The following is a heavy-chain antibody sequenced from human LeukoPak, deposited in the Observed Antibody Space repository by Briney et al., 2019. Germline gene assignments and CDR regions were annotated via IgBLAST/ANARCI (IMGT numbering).Heavy chain of an antibody. Sequence: ASVKDSCKASGYTFTGYYMHWVRQAPGQGLEWMGWINPNSGGTNYAQKFQGWVTMTRDTSISTAYMELSRLRSDDTAVYYCARGRYYYDSSGYYYYWGQGTLVTVSS. V-gene: IGHV1-2*04. CDR1: GYTFTGYY. CDR2: INPNSGGT. D-gene: IGHD3-22*01. CDR3: ARGRYYYDSSGYYYY. J-gene: IGHJ4*02.